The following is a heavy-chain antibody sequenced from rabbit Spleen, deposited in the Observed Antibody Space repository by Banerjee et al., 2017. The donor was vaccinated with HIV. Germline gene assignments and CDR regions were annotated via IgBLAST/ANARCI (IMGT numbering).Heavy chain of an antibody. Sequence: HLKESGGGLVQPGGSLKLSCKASGFTLSSYYMNWVRQAPGKGLEWIGYIDPVFGITYYANWVNGRFSISRENAQTTVTLQMTSLTAADTAAYFCARDTSSSFSSYGMDLWGQGTLVTVS. CDR2: IDPVFGIT. V-gene: IGHV1S7*01. D-gene: IGHD1-1*01. CDR1: GFTLSSYY. CDR3: ARDTSSSFSSYGMDL. J-gene: IGHJ3*01.